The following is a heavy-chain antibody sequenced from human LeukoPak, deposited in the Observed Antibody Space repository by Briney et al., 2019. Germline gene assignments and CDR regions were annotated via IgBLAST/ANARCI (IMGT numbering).Heavy chain of an antibody. J-gene: IGHJ4*02. CDR1: GFTFSSYS. D-gene: IGHD1-26*01. CDR3: ARDKGYSGSHFDY. V-gene: IGHV3-21*01. Sequence: GGSLRLSCAASGFTFSSYSMNWVRQAPGKGLEWVSSISSSSSYIYYADSVKGRFTISRDNAKNSLYLQMNSLRAEDTAAYYCARDKGYSGSHFDYWGQGTLVTVSS. CDR2: ISSSSSYI.